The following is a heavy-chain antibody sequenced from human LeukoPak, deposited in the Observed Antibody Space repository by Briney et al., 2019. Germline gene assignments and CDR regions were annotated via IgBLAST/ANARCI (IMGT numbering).Heavy chain of an antibody. CDR3: ARVWTYCGGDCYGAEYFQH. CDR2: IYYSGST. D-gene: IGHD2-21*01. Sequence: SETLSLTCTVSGGSISSYYWSWIRQPPGKGLEWIGYIYYSGSTNYNPSLKSRVTISVDTSKNQFSLKLSSVTAADTAVYYCARVWTYCGGDCYGAEYFQHWGQGTLVTVSS. V-gene: IGHV4-59*01. CDR1: GGSISSYY. J-gene: IGHJ1*01.